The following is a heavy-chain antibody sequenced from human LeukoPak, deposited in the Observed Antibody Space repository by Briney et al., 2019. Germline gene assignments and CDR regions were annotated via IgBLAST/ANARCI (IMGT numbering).Heavy chain of an antibody. J-gene: IGHJ5*02. V-gene: IGHV4-59*04. Sequence: SETLSLTCTVSGGSIRSYYWSWIRQPPGKGLEWIGSIYYSGSTYYNPSLKSRVTIPVDTSKNQFSLKLSSVTAADTAVYYCASEVVVIIRGWFDPWGQGTLVTVSS. CDR3: ASEVVVIIRGWFDP. CDR2: IYYSGST. D-gene: IGHD3-22*01. CDR1: GGSIRSYY.